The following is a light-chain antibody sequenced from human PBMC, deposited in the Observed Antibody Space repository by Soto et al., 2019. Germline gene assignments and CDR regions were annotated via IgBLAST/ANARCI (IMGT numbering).Light chain of an antibody. V-gene: IGKV3-20*01. CDR3: QQYGSPGT. CDR1: QSGSNF. J-gene: IGKJ1*01. Sequence: VLTQSPSTLSLSPGERATLSCRASQSGSNFLHWYQHNPGKATRLLLYGASSRHTGLTDRFSGSGSATDFTLTIRRLEPEDFAVYYCQQYGSPGTFGHGTKVDIK. CDR2: GAS.